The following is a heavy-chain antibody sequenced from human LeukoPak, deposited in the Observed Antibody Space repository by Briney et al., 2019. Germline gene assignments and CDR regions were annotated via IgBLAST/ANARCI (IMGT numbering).Heavy chain of an antibody. D-gene: IGHD6-19*01. CDR2: ITGSGDRT. Sequence: PGGSLRLSCAASGFTFNSFAMRWVRQAPGKGLECVSVITGSGDRTLYADSVKGRFTISRDNSKNTLYLQMNSLRAEDTAVYYCAKARIAVAGRGFDYWGQGTLVTVSS. CDR3: AKARIAVAGRGFDY. J-gene: IGHJ4*02. CDR1: GFTFNSFA. V-gene: IGHV3-23*01.